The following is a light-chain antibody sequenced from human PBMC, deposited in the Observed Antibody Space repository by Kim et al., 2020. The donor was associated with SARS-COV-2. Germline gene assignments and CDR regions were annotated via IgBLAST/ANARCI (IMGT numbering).Light chain of an antibody. V-gene: IGLV1-44*01. J-gene: IGLJ2*01. CDR2: SNG. CDR3: AAWDDALNGVV. CDR1: SSNIGSNT. Sequence: GQRGTISCSGSSSNIGSNTVNWYQQLPGTAPKLLIYSNGQRPSGVPDRFSDSKSGTSASLAISGLQSEDEADYYCAAWDDALNGVVFGGGTQLTVL.